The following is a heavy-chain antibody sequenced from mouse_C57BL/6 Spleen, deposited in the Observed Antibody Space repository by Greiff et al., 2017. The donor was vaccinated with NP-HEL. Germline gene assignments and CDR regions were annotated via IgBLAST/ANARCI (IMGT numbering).Heavy chain of an antibody. J-gene: IGHJ3*01. CDR1: GYTFTDYY. Sequence: EVQLQQSGPVLVKPGASVKMSCKASGYTFTDYYMNWVKQSHGKSLEWIGVINPYNGGTSYNQKFKGKSTLTVDKSSSTSYMELKSLTSEDSAVYYCARPRGFAYWGQGTLVTVSA. V-gene: IGHV1-19*01. CDR2: INPYNGGT. CDR3: ARPRGFAY. D-gene: IGHD3-1*01.